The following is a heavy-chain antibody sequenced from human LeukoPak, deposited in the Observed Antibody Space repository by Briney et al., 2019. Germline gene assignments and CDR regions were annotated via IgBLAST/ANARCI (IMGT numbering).Heavy chain of an antibody. Sequence: GGSLRLSCAASGFLFRTYCMNWVRQAPGKGLEWLANINQDGSEKYYADSVKGRFTISRDNSKNTLYLQMNSLRAEDTAVYYCAKATPERKIVGATWYYFDYWGQGTLVTVSS. CDR2: INQDGSEK. V-gene: IGHV3-7*01. D-gene: IGHD1-26*01. J-gene: IGHJ4*02. CDR3: AKATPERKIVGATWYYFDY. CDR1: GFLFRTYC.